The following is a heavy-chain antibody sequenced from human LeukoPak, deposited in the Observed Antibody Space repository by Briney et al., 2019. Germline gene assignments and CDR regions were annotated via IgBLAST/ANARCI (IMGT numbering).Heavy chain of an antibody. V-gene: IGHV1-18*04. J-gene: IGHJ5*02. CDR2: ISPYNDNR. CDR1: GYTFTSYG. CDR3: ARESVVTASPLDP. Sequence: ASVKVSCKASGYTFTSYGISWVRQAPGQGLEWMGWISPYNDNRNYAQKLQGRVTMTTDTSTGIAYMELRSVRSDDTAVYYCARESVVTASPLDPWGQGTLVTVSS. D-gene: IGHD2-21*02.